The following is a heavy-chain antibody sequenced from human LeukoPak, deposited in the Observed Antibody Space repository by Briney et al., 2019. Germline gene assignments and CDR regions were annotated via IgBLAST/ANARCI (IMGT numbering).Heavy chain of an antibody. CDR3: AGLFRAVAGPDY. CDR2: IYPGDSDT. Sequence: GESLKIPCKGSGYSFITYWIGWVRQMPGKGLEWMGIIYPGDSDTKYSPSFQGQVTISADKSISTAYLQWRSLKASDTAMYYCAGLFRAVAGPDYWGQGTPVTVSS. V-gene: IGHV5-51*01. J-gene: IGHJ4*02. CDR1: GYSFITYW. D-gene: IGHD6-19*01.